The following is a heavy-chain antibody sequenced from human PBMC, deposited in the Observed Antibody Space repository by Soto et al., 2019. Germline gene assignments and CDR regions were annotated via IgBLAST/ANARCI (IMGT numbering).Heavy chain of an antibody. CDR1: GGSSRNMDW. V-gene: IGHV4-4*02. D-gene: IGHD2-21*02. CDR2: MYSVERT. J-gene: IGHJ4*02. Sequence: SEPLPLTWAVSGGSSRNMDWRWSWVRQSPGKGLEWIGEMYSVERTIYNPSLKSRVTVSADESANRFSLRLNSVTAADTAVYYCARRGCDSIFGSFDNWGQGILVTVSS. CDR3: ARRGCDSIFGSFDN.